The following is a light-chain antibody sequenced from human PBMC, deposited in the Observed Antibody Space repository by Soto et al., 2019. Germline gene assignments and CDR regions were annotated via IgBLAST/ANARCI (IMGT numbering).Light chain of an antibody. V-gene: IGLV2-11*02. CDR2: DVT. J-gene: IGLJ2*01. Sequence: QSALTQPRSVSGSPGQSVTISCTGTSSDVGGFNYVSWYQQHPGKAPQLMMYDVTKRPSGVPDRFSGSKSGYTAALTISWLQDADEADYYCYSYAGSYTVVFGGGTKLTVL. CDR3: YSYAGSYTVV. CDR1: SSDVGGFNY.